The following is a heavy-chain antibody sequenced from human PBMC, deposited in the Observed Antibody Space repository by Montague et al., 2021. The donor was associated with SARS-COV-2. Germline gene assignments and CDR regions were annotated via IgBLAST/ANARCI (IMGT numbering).Heavy chain of an antibody. CDR3: ARSRANVPSRPGFDY. D-gene: IGHD6-6*01. CDR2: MYYTGHT. V-gene: IGHV4-61*01. Sequence: SETLSLTCTVSGASVASGNFYWSWIRQPPGKGLEWIGYMYYTGHTNYNPSLESRVTMPVDQSKNQFSLTLTSVTAADTAVYYCARSRANVPSRPGFDYRGRGALVTVSS. J-gene: IGHJ4*02. CDR1: GASVASGNFY.